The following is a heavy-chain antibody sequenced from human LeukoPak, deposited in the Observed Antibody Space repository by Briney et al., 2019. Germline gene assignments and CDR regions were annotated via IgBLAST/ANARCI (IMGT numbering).Heavy chain of an antibody. J-gene: IGHJ4*02. D-gene: IGHD3-10*01. CDR2: INHSGST. Sequence: PSETLSRTCAVYGGSFSGYYWSWIRQPPGKGLEWIGEINHSGSTNYNPSLESRVTIPVATSKNRFSLQLSSVTAADTAVYYCASLGGSVRGVITQGYWGQGTLVTVSS. CDR3: ASLGGSVRGVITQGY. CDR1: GGSFSGYY. V-gene: IGHV4-34*01.